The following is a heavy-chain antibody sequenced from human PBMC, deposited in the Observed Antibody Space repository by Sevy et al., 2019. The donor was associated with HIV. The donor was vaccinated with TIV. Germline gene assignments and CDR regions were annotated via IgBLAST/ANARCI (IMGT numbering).Heavy chain of an antibody. CDR3: ARGSSSWYDY. Sequence: ASVKVSCKASGYTFTTYNIVWVRQAPGQGLEWLAWMSPYNGNKNYAQRVQGRVTMNTDKFTDTAFLELRSLKFDDTAVYYCARGSSSWYDYWGQGTLVTVSS. CDR2: MSPYNGNK. D-gene: IGHD2-2*01. J-gene: IGHJ4*02. V-gene: IGHV1-18*01. CDR1: GYTFTTYN.